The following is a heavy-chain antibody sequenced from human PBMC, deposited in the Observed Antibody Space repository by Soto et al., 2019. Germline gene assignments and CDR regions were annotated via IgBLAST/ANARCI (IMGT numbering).Heavy chain of an antibody. CDR1: GGYISPYY. J-gene: IGHJ4*02. CDR3: ASDSGYGDPFDY. Sequence: QVQLQESGPGLVKPSETLSLTCTVSGGYISPYYWSWIRQPPGKGLEWIGYIFYSGNTNYNPSLRSRVTISVDTSKNQFSLKLSSVTAADTAVYYCASDSGYGDPFDYWGQGTLVTVSS. D-gene: IGHD4-17*01. CDR2: IFYSGNT. V-gene: IGHV4-59*01.